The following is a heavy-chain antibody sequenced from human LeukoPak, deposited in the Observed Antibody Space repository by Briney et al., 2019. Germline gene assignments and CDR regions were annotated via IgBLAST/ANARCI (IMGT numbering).Heavy chain of an antibody. Sequence: GGSLRLSCAVSGITLSNNGMSWVRQAPGKGLEWVAGLSGSGGGTNYADSVQGRFTISRDKPKNTLYLQMNSLIAEDTAVYFCAKRGVVIRVFLVGFHKEAYYFDSWGQGALVTVSS. CDR2: LSGSGGGT. CDR3: AKRGVVIRVFLVGFHKEAYYFDS. D-gene: IGHD3-10*01. CDR1: GITLSNNG. V-gene: IGHV3-23*01. J-gene: IGHJ4*02.